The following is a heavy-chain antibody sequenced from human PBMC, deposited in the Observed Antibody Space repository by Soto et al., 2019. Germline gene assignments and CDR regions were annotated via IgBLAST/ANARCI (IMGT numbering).Heavy chain of an antibody. CDR2: IYHSGST. Sequence: PPETLSLTCAVSGGSVSSGDFSWSWIRQPPGKGLERIGYIYHSGSTYYNPPLKSRVTISVVRSMKQFSLRLSSVTAADTAVYYCAREAYGDYVDYWGQGTLVTVSP. CDR3: AREAYGDYVDY. D-gene: IGHD4-17*01. CDR1: GGSVSSGDFS. J-gene: IGHJ4*02. V-gene: IGHV4-30-2*01.